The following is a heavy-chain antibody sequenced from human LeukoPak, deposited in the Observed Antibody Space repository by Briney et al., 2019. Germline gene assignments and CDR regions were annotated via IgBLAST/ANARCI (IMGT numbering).Heavy chain of an antibody. D-gene: IGHD2-2*01. CDR3: TRDCAYATRGTPCYDAMDV. CDR1: GFTFSDYY. CDR2: IRNKANTYTT. V-gene: IGHV3-72*01. Sequence: GGSLRLSCAASGFTFSDYYMDWVRQAPGKGLEWVGRIRNKANTYTTEYAASVRGRFTVSGDESRNSVYLQMNSLKSEDTAVYYCTRDCAYATRGTPCYDAMDVWGQGTTVTVSS. J-gene: IGHJ6*02.